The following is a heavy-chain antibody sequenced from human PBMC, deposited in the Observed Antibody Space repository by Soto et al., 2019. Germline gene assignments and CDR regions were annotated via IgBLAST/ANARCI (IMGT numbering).Heavy chain of an antibody. CDR3: ARASYCTNGVCYFDY. Sequence: ASVKVSCKASGYTFTSYYINWVRQATGQGLEWMGWMNPNSGNTGYAQRYQGRVTMTRNTSISTAYMELCSLRSEDTAVYYFARASYCTNGVCYFDYWGQGTLVTVSS. V-gene: IGHV1-8*01. D-gene: IGHD2-8*01. CDR2: MNPNSGNT. J-gene: IGHJ4*02. CDR1: GYTFTSYY.